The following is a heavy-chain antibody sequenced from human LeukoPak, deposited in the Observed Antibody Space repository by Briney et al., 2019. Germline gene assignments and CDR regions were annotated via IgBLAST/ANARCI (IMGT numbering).Heavy chain of an antibody. J-gene: IGHJ4*02. CDR2: ISTSSSYI. D-gene: IGHD1-14*01. CDR1: GFTFSSYN. V-gene: IGHV3-21*01. CDR3: ARDRDRNSGFDY. Sequence: GGSLRLSCAASGFTFSSYNMKWVRQAPGKGLEWVSSISTSSSYIYYADSVKGRFTISRDNAKNSLYLQMNSLRAEDTAVYYCARDRDRNSGFDYWGQGTLVTVSS.